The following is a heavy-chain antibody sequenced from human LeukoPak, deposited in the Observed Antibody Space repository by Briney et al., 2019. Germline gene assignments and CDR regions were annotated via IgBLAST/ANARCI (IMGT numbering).Heavy chain of an antibody. V-gene: IGHV1-8*01. D-gene: IGHD4-17*01. CDR2: MNPNSGNT. J-gene: IGHJ6*03. CDR3: ARDPPFYGDYDPIGYYYYYMDV. CDR1: GYTFTSYD. Sequence: GASVKVSCKASGYTFTSYDINWVRQATGQGLEWMGWMNPNSGNTGYAQKFQGRVTMTRNTSISTAYMELSSLRSEDTAVYYCARDPPFYGDYDPIGYYYYYMDVWGKGTTVTISS.